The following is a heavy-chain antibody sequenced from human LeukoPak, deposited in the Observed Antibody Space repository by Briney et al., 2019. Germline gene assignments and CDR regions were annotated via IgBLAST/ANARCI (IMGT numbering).Heavy chain of an antibody. CDR3: ARGIAAAGYYYYYYMDV. Sequence: SVKVSCKASGYTFTGYYMHWVRQAPGQGLEWMGGIIPIFGTANYAQKFQGRVTITTDESTSTAYMELSSLRSEDTAVYYCARGIAAAGYYYYYYMDVWGKGTTVTVSS. D-gene: IGHD6-13*01. V-gene: IGHV1-69*05. CDR2: IIPIFGTA. J-gene: IGHJ6*03. CDR1: GYTFTGYY.